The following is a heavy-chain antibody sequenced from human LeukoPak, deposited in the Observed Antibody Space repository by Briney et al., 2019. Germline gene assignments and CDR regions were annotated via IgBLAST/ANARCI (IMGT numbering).Heavy chain of an antibody. CDR2: ISGSGGGT. CDR3: VKSNNLGGDY. D-gene: IGHD1/OR15-1a*01. V-gene: IGHV3-23*01. J-gene: IGHJ4*02. CDR1: GLTFRNYA. Sequence: GGSLRLSCAASGLTFRNYAMSWVRQAPGKGLEWVSSISGSGGGTFYADSVKGRFTISRDNSKKTVYLQMQSLRVEDTAVYYCVKSNNLGGDYWGQGTLVTVSS.